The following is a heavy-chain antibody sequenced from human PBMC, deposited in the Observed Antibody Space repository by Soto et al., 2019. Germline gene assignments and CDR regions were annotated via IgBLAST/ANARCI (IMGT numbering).Heavy chain of an antibody. CDR1: SFSMYS. D-gene: IGHD1-26*01. CDR2: ISTGSAFI. V-gene: IGHV3-21*01. J-gene: IGHJ5*02. Sequence: EVQVVESGGGLVKPGGSLRLSCNFSFSMYSMDWVRLAPGKGLEWVASISTGSAFIKYADSVKGRFTISRDNAKNSVSLQLDSLRVEDTAMYYCTKDHGGSNDSWFDPWGRGTLVTVSS. CDR3: TKDHGGSNDSWFDP.